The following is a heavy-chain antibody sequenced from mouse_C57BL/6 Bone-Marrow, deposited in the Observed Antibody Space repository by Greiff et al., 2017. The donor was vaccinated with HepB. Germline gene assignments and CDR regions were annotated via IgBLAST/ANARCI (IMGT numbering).Heavy chain of an antibody. D-gene: IGHD1-1*01. CDR2: INPSNGGT. V-gene: IGHV1-53*01. J-gene: IGHJ1*03. CDR1: GYTFTSYW. CDR3: ARCSSCSYWYFDV. Sequence: VQLQESGTELVKPGASVKLSCKASGYTFTSYWMHWVKQRPGQGLEWIGNINPSNGGTNYNEKFKSKATLTVDKSSSTAYMQLSSLTSEDSAVYYCARCSSCSYWYFDVWGTGTTVTVSS.